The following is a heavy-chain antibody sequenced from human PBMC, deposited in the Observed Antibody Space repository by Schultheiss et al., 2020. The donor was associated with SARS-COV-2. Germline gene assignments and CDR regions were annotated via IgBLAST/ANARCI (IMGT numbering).Heavy chain of an antibody. CDR1: GFTFSSYE. CDR3: AKEYSGSYTRGSN. Sequence: GGSLRLSCAASGFTFSSYEMNWVRQAPGKGLEWVSAISGSGSGGSTYSVKGRFTISRDNSKNTLYLQMNSLRAEDTAVYYCAKEYSGSYTRGSNWGQGTLVTVSS. CDR2: ISGSGSG. J-gene: IGHJ4*02. V-gene: IGHV3-23*01. D-gene: IGHD1-26*01.